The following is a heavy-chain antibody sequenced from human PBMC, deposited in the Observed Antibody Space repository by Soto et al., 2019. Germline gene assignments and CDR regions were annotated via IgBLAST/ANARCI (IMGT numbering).Heavy chain of an antibody. CDR3: ARGGLEPFDY. J-gene: IGHJ4*02. CDR1: RFKLGRYL. V-gene: IGHV3-74*01. CDR2: INDYGTTI. D-gene: IGHD1-1*01. Sequence: EVQLVESGGGLVQPGGALRISFGALRFKLGRYLVDWVRQAPGKGLVWVSRINDYGTTINYAESVEGRFTISRDDAKSEVYLQMNNLRAEDTAVYYCARGGLEPFDYWGQGALVTVSS.